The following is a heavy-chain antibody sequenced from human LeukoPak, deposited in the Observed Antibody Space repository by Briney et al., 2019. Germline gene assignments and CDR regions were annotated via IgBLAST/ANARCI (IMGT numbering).Heavy chain of an antibody. CDR3: ARHTTGYNSPRDSFNI. Sequence: GASVKVSCKASGYTFSSYGINWVRQAPGQGLEWLGWIKSDNDNTFYAQKFQGRVTMTKDTSTNTVYMELSSLRSEDTAVYYCARHTTGYNSPRDSFNIWGQGTMVTVSS. CDR1: GYTFSSYG. J-gene: IGHJ3*02. D-gene: IGHD1-1*01. CDR2: IKSDNDNT. V-gene: IGHV1-18*01.